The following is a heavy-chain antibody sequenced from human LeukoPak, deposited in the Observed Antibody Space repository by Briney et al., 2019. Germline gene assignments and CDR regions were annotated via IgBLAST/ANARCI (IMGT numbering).Heavy chain of an antibody. CDR1: GITVSSNY. CDR2: MYSDSRT. J-gene: IGHJ4*02. V-gene: IGHV3-66*01. CDR3: ARSNCNSCYLGVWYCFDY. Sequence: PGGSLRLFCAASGITVSSNYMSWVRQAPGKGLEWVSVMYSDSRTYYADSVKGRFTISRDNSKNTLYLEMNSLRAEDTAVYYCARSNCNSCYLGVWYCFDYWGQGALVTVSS. D-gene: IGHD1/OR15-1a*01.